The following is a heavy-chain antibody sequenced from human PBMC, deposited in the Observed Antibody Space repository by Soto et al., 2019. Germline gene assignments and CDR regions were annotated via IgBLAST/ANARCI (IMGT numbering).Heavy chain of an antibody. CDR1: GGSISSGGYH. D-gene: IGHD3-3*01. CDR3: ARGFRRRITIFGVVPPPSFDY. J-gene: IGHJ4*02. CDR2: IYHSGNT. V-gene: IGHV4-30-2*01. Sequence: SETLSLTCTVSGGSISSGGYHWRWIRQHPGKGLEWIGHIYHSGNTYYNPSLKSRVTISVDRSKNQFSLKLSSVTAADTAVYYCARGFRRRITIFGVVPPPSFDYWGQGTLVTVSS.